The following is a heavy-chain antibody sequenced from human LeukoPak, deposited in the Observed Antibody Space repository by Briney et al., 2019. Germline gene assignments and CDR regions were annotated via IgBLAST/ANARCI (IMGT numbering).Heavy chain of an antibody. J-gene: IGHJ4*02. CDR3: ARRRAGRIDY. V-gene: IGHV4-59*08. Sequence: PSETLSLTCIVSGGSISSHYWSWIRQPPGKGLEWVGYFYDSGSTNYNPSLESRATISGDTSKNQFSLKLTSVTAADTAVYYCARRRAGRIDYWGQGTLVTVSS. CDR2: FYDSGST. CDR1: GGSISSHY.